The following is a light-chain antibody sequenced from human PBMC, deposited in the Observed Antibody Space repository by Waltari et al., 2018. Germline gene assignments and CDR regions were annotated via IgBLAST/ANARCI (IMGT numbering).Light chain of an antibody. CDR3: QQSYGTPYT. CDR1: QSIGIY. J-gene: IGKJ2*01. CDR2: GAS. V-gene: IGKV1-39*01. Sequence: DIQMTPSPSSLSASVGDRVTITCRASQSIGIYLNWYQQKPGKAPNLLIYGASTLQSGVPSRFTGSGSGTDFTLTISSLQPEDFATFYCQQSYGTPYTFGQGTQLEIK.